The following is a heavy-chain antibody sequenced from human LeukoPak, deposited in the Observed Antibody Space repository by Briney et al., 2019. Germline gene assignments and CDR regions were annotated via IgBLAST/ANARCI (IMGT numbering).Heavy chain of an antibody. D-gene: IGHD3-3*01. Sequence: GGSLRLSCAASGFTFSSYGMHWVRQAPGKGLEWVTFIEYDGSYKYYADSVKGRFTISRDDSENTLYLQMNSLRAEDTAVYYCAGEYYDFWSGYYTDYWGQGTLVTVSS. J-gene: IGHJ4*02. CDR1: GFTFSSYG. CDR3: AGEYYDFWSGYYTDY. V-gene: IGHV3-30*19. CDR2: IEYDGSYK.